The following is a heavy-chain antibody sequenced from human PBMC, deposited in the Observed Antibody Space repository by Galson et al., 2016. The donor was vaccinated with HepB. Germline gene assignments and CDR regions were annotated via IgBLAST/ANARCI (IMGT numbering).Heavy chain of an antibody. V-gene: IGHV3-11*01. CDR3: ARDQYCGSRWFDP. J-gene: IGHJ5*02. D-gene: IGHD2-21*01. Sequence: SLRLSCAASGFTFSDYYMSWIRQAPGKGLEWVSYISSSDNTIYYADSVKGRFTISRDNAKNSLYLQMNSLRAEDTAVYYCARDQYCGSRWFDPWGQGTLVTVSS. CDR1: GFTFSDYY. CDR2: ISSSDNTI.